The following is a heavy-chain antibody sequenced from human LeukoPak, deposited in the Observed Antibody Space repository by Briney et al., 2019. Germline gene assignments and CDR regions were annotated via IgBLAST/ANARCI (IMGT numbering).Heavy chain of an antibody. CDR3: ARSLVLRYFDYFT. Sequence: ASVKVSYKASGYTFTGYFIHWVRQAPGQGLEWMGWINPNSGSTKHAQKFQGRVTMTRDTSISTAYMELSRLRSDDTAVYYCARSLVLRYFDYFTWGQGTLVTVSS. D-gene: IGHD3-9*01. CDR2: INPNSGST. V-gene: IGHV1-2*02. J-gene: IGHJ5*02. CDR1: GYTFTGYF.